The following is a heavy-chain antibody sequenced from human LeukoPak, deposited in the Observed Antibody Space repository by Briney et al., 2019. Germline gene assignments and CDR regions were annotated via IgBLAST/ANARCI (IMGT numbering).Heavy chain of an antibody. J-gene: IGHJ4*02. CDR1: GFAFSRYS. Sequence: KTGGSLRLSCVASGFAFSRYSVSWVRQAPGKGLEWVSSISDSSSHIFDADSVKGRFTISSDNAKNSLFLQMDSLRVDDTAVYYCARGVQASETDYWGQGTLVTVTS. CDR2: ISDSSSHI. D-gene: IGHD3-10*01. V-gene: IGHV3-21*01. CDR3: ARGVQASETDY.